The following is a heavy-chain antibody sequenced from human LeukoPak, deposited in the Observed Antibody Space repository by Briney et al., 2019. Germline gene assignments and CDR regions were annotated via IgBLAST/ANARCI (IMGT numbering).Heavy chain of an antibody. Sequence: GRSLRLSCAASGFTFSSYAMYWVRQAPGKGLEWVAVISYDGSNEYYADSVKGRFTISRDNSKNTLYLQMNSLRAEDTAVYYCARDCEQWLAHYFYYMDVWGKGTTVTVSS. J-gene: IGHJ6*03. CDR2: ISYDGSNE. V-gene: IGHV3-30-3*01. CDR3: ARDCEQWLAHYFYYMDV. CDR1: GFTFSSYA. D-gene: IGHD6-19*01.